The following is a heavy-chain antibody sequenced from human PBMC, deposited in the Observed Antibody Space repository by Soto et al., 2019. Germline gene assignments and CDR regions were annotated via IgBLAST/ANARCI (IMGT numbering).Heavy chain of an antibody. D-gene: IGHD3-3*01. CDR2: ISCSGGSK. CDR1: GFTFSSYA. CDR3: AKGDYDFWSGYRNYYSYGMDV. Sequence: GGSLRLSCAASGFTFSSYAMSWVRQAPGKGLEWVSAISCSGGSKYYADSVKGRFTISRDNSKNTLYLQMNSLRAEDTAVYYCAKGDYDFWSGYRNYYSYGMDVWGQGTTVTVSS. J-gene: IGHJ6*02. V-gene: IGHV3-23*01.